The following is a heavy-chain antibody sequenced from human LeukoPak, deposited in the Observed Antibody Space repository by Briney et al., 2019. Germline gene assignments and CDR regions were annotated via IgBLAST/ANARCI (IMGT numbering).Heavy chain of an antibody. V-gene: IGHV4-4*09. D-gene: IGHD3-22*01. J-gene: IGHJ4*02. CDR2: IYSSGST. Sequence: SETLSLTCIVSGGSISSYYWSWIRQPPGKGLEWIGYIYSSGSTNSNPSLKSRVTISVDTSKSQFSLKMTSVTAADTAMYYCARANLNYYDSSGYLYWGQGTLVTVSS. CDR3: ARANLNYYDSSGYLY. CDR1: GGSISSYY.